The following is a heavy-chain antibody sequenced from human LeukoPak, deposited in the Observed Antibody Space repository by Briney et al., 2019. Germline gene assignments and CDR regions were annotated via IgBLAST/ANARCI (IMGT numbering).Heavy chain of an antibody. V-gene: IGHV3-53*01. D-gene: IGHD6-19*01. Sequence: PGGSLRLSCAASGFTASSNYMSWVRQAPGKGLEWVSVIYSGGSTYYADSVKGRFTISRDNSKNTLYLQMNSLRAEDTAVYYCARDIGIAVAGTGGDAFVIWGQGTMVTVSS. CDR2: IYSGGST. CDR1: GFTASSNY. CDR3: ARDIGIAVAGTGGDAFVI. J-gene: IGHJ3*02.